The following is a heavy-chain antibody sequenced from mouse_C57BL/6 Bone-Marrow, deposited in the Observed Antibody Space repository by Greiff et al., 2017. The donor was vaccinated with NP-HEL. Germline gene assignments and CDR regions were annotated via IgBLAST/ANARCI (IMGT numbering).Heavy chain of an antibody. Sequence: EVKLVESGGGLVQPKGSLKLSCAASGFSFNTYAMNWVRQAPGKGLEWVARIRSKSNNYATYYADSVKDRFTISRDDSESMLYLQMNNLKTEDTAMYYCVRCYDYGAMDYWGQGTSVTVSS. CDR3: VRCYDYGAMDY. D-gene: IGHD1-1*02. CDR1: GFSFNTYA. CDR2: IRSKSNNYAT. J-gene: IGHJ4*01. V-gene: IGHV10-1*01.